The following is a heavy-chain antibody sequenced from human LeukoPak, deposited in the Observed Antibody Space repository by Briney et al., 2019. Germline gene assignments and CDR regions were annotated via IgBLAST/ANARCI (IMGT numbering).Heavy chain of an antibody. D-gene: IGHD3-22*01. CDR1: GGSISSSSYY. J-gene: IGHJ3*02. V-gene: IGHV4-39*01. CDR3: VRGYYYDSSGYWVRAFDI. Sequence: KTSETLSLTCTVSGGSISSSSYYWGWIRQPPGKGLEWIGSIYYSGTTYYNPSLKSRVTISVDTSKNQFSLTLTSLTAADTAVYYCVRGYYYDSSGYWVRAFDIWGQGTMVTVSS. CDR2: IYYSGTT.